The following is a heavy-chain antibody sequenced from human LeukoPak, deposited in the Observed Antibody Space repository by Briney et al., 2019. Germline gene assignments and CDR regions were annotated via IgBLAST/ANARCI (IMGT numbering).Heavy chain of an antibody. Sequence: GGSLRLSCAASGFTFDDYGMSWVRQAPGKGLEWVSGINWNGGSTGYADSVKGRFTISRDNAKNSLYLQMNSLRAEDTALYYCARAETTGLQLWLPVHYWGQGTLVTVSS. D-gene: IGHD5-18*01. CDR2: INWNGGST. CDR1: GFTFDDYG. CDR3: ARAETTGLQLWLPVHY. J-gene: IGHJ4*02. V-gene: IGHV3-20*04.